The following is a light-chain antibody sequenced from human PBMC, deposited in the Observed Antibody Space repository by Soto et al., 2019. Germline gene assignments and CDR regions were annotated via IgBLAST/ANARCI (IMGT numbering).Light chain of an antibody. V-gene: IGKV3-15*01. Sequence: EIVMTQSPATLSVSPGERATLSCRASQSVSSKLVWYQQKSGQAPRLLIYAASTRATGVPARFTGSGSGTEFTLDITSLQSEDFAVYYCQQYSNLPKTFGQGSRVEIK. J-gene: IGKJ1*01. CDR2: AAS. CDR3: QQYSNLPKT. CDR1: QSVSSK.